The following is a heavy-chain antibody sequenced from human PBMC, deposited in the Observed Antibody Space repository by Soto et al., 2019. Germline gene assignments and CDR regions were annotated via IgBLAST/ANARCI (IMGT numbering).Heavy chain of an antibody. CDR2: IYYSGST. D-gene: IGHD4-17*01. CDR3: ADVTTDEYFQH. J-gene: IGHJ1*01. CDR1: GGSISSGGYY. Sequence: SETLSLTCTVSGGSISSGGYYWSWIRQHPGKGLEWIGYIYYSGSTYYNPSLKSRVTISVDTSKNQFSLKLSSVTAADTAVYYCADVTTDEYFQHWGQGTLVTVSS. V-gene: IGHV4-31*03.